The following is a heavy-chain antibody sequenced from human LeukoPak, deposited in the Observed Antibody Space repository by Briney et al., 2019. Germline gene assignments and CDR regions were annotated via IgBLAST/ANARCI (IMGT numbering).Heavy chain of an antibody. V-gene: IGHV1-18*01. CDR2: ISAYNGNT. Sequence: ASVKVSCKASGYTFTSYGISWVRQAPGQGLEWMGWISAYNGNTNYAQKLQGRVTVTTDTSTSTAYMELRSLRSEDTAVYYCARDQVMRLGELSYWGQGTLVTVSS. CDR3: ARDQVMRLGELSY. J-gene: IGHJ4*02. CDR1: GYTFTSYG. D-gene: IGHD3-16*02.